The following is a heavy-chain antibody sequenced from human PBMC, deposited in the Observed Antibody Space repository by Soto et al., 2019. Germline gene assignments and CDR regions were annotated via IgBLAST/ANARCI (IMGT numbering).Heavy chain of an antibody. D-gene: IGHD6-19*01. CDR2: IYHSGST. J-gene: IGHJ4*02. Sequence: QLQLQESGSGLVKPSQTLSLTCAVSGGSISSGGHSWSLIRQPPGKGLEWIGYIYHSGSTYYNPSLKSRVTISVDRSKNQFPLKLSSVTAADTAVYYCAKAGGLGAVAADYWGQGTLVTVSS. CDR3: AKAGGLGAVAADY. CDR1: GGSISSGGHS. V-gene: IGHV4-30-2*01.